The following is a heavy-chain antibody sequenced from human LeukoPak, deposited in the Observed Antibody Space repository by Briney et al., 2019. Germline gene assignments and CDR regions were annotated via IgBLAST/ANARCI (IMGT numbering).Heavy chain of an antibody. CDR2: IYSGGNT. Sequence: PGGSLRLSCAASGFTFSGYNMSWVRQTPGKGLECVSLIYSGGNTYYADSVKGRFTISRDHSKNTLYLQMNSLRAEDTAVYYCAKGRVRGVSNFDYWGQGTLVTVSS. CDR3: AKGRVRGVSNFDY. J-gene: IGHJ4*02. D-gene: IGHD3-10*01. V-gene: IGHV3-53*01. CDR1: GFTFSGYN.